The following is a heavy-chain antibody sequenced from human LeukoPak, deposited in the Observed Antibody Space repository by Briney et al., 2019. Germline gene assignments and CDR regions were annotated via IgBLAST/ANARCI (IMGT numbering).Heavy chain of an antibody. J-gene: IGHJ4*02. V-gene: IGHV3-30*02. D-gene: IGHD5-18*01. CDR1: GFTFSTYS. Sequence: GGSLRLSCVASGFTFSTYSMNWVRQAPGKGLEWVAFIRFDGSNKYYADSVKGRFTISRDNSKNTLYLQMNSLRAEDTAVYYCAKLGEGGYSYDYLPYYFDYWGQGTLVTVSS. CDR2: IRFDGSNK. CDR3: AKLGEGGYSYDYLPYYFDY.